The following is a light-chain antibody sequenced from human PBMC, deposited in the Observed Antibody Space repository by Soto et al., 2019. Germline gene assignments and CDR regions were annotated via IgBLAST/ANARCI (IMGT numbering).Light chain of an antibody. Sequence: DIQMTQSPSTLSGSVGDRVTITCRASQTISSWLAWYQQKPGKAPKLLIYAASSLQSGVPSRFSGSGSGTDFTLTISSLQPEEFATYYCKQSYSTPITVGQGTRLEIK. CDR2: AAS. CDR1: QTISSW. J-gene: IGKJ5*01. V-gene: IGKV1-39*01. CDR3: KQSYSTPIT.